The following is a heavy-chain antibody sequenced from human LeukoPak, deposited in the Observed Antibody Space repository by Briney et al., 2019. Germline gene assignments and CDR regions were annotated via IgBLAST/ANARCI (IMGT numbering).Heavy chain of an antibody. V-gene: IGHV1-3*01. CDR3: ARDGLSRVGATVSRYFDF. Sequence: ASVKVSCNASGHTFTSYAMLWLRQSPGQRLGGMGWINADNGNTKYTKMFKRRITNTRAPSASTANLELSSWTAEDTSVHYCARDGLSRVGATVSRYFDFWGQRAL. J-gene: IGHJ4*03. D-gene: IGHD1-26*01. CDR1: GHTFTSYA. CDR2: INADNGNT.